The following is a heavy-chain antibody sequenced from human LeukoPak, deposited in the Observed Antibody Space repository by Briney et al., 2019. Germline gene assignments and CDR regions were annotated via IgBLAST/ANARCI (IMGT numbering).Heavy chain of an antibody. CDR1: GFTFSYYA. Sequence: GGSLRLSCAASGFTFSYYAMHWVRQAPGKGLEWVAVIWYDGSNKYYADSVKGRFTISRDNSKNTLYLQMNSLRAEDTAVYYCARDHSSGWYSDYFDYWGQGTLVTVSS. CDR2: IWYDGSNK. J-gene: IGHJ4*02. V-gene: IGHV3-33*08. CDR3: ARDHSSGWYSDYFDY. D-gene: IGHD6-19*01.